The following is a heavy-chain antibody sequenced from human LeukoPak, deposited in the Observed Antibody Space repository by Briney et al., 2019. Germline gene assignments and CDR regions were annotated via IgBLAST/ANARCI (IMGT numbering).Heavy chain of an antibody. J-gene: IGHJ5*02. CDR2: IYHSGST. D-gene: IGHD2-15*01. CDR1: GYSISSGYY. V-gene: IGHV4-38-2*01. Sequence: SETLSLTCAVSGYSISSGYYWGWIRQPPGKGLEWIGSIYHSGSTYYNPSLKSRVTISVDTSKNQFSLKLSSVTAADTAVYYCARTILYGNWFDPWGQGTLVTVSS. CDR3: ARTILYGNWFDP.